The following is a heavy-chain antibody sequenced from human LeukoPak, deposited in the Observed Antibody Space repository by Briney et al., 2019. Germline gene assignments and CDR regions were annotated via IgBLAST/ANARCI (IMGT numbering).Heavy chain of an antibody. CDR3: ARGATRNYFDY. CDR2: IRGSGDNT. D-gene: IGHD5-12*01. CDR1: GFTFPSYA. J-gene: IGHJ4*02. V-gene: IGHV3-23*01. Sequence: GGSLRLSCAASGFTFPSYAMTWVRQAPGKGLEWVSVIRGSGDNTYYADSVKGRFTISRDNSKNTLYLQMDSLRAEDTAVYYCARGATRNYFDYWGQGTLVTVSS.